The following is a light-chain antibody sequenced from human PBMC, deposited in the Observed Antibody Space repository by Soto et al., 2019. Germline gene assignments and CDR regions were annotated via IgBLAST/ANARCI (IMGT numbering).Light chain of an antibody. J-gene: IGKJ1*01. Sequence: AIRMTQSPSALPASTGDRVTITCLASQGINSYLAWYQHKPGKAPKLLIYAASTLQSGVPPRFSGSGSGTDCTLTISCLQSEDFPTDYCQQYYSYPQTFGQATKVVSK. V-gene: IGKV1-8*01. CDR2: AAS. CDR3: QQYYSYPQT. CDR1: QGINSY.